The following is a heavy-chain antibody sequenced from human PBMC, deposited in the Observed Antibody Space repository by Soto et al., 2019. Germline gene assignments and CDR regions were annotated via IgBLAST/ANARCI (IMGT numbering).Heavy chain of an antibody. CDR1: GGSISSGGYY. CDR2: IYHSGTT. Sequence: QVQLQESGPGLVKPSQTLSLTCTVSGGSISSGGYYWSWIRQHPGKGLEWIGYIYHSGTTYYNPSLKCRVTISVETSKNRFSLELTSVTAADTAVYYCARVRGHQLRGWFDPWGQGTLVTVSS. D-gene: IGHD2-2*01. J-gene: IGHJ5*02. V-gene: IGHV4-31*03. CDR3: ARVRGHQLRGWFDP.